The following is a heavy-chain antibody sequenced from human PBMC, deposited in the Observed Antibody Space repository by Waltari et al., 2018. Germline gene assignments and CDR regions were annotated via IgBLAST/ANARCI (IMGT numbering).Heavy chain of an antibody. Sequence: QVQLVQSGAEVKKPGSSVTVSCKASGGSFASYGISWVRQAPGQGLEWMGGIIPTVGKTNYEQKFQGRVTINADKSTSTAYMHLTSLRSVTAADTAIYYCARLPRGSVIIGAFDIWGQGTQVTVSS. CDR2: IIPTVGKT. CDR3: ARLPRGSVIIGAFDI. J-gene: IGHJ3*02. D-gene: IGHD3-22*01. V-gene: IGHV1-69*14. CDR1: GGSFASYG.